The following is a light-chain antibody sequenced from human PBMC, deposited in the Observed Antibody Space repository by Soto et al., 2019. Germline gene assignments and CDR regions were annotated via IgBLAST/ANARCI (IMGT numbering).Light chain of an antibody. J-gene: IGKJ1*01. V-gene: IGKV3-20*01. Sequence: ENVLTQSPGTLSLSPGERATLSCRASQSVGSAWLAWYQQKPGQAPRLLLYSTSTRATGIPDRFSGSGSGTDFTLTISRLEPEDFAVYYWQQYGSPLWTFGQGTKVEVK. CDR1: QSVGSAW. CDR3: QQYGSPLWT. CDR2: STS.